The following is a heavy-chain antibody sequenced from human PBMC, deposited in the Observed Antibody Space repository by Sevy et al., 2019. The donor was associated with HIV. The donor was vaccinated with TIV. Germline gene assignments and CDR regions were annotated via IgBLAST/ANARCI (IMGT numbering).Heavy chain of an antibody. D-gene: IGHD3-22*01. CDR2: VSGSGATT. Sequence: GESLKISCAASGFTFVTYAMNWVRQAPGKGLEWVSGVSGSGATTLYADSVKGRFSISRDNSKNTLYLQINSLRAEDTAVYYCAKDVYDSSGYYPMGAFDIWGQGTMVTVSS. J-gene: IGHJ3*02. V-gene: IGHV3-23*01. CDR1: GFTFVTYA. CDR3: AKDVYDSSGYYPMGAFDI.